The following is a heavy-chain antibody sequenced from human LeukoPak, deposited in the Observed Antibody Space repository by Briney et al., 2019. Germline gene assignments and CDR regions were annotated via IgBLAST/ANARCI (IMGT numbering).Heavy chain of an antibody. CDR3: ARDTQYCSSTSCRGPARDDY. CDR1: GGTFSSYA. V-gene: IGHV1-69*13. J-gene: IGHJ4*02. CDR2: IIPIFGTA. Sequence: WASVKVSCTASGGTFSSYAISWVRQAPGQGLEWMGGIIPIFGTANYAQKFQGRVTITADESTSTAYMELSSLRSEDTAVYYCARDTQYCSSTSCRGPARDDYWGQGTLVTVSS. D-gene: IGHD2-2*01.